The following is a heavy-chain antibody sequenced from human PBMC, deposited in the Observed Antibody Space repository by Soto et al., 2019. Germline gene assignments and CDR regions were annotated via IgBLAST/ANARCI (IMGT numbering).Heavy chain of an antibody. CDR3: ARWVEVSLDYFDS. CDR1: GGSMSNGYYY. J-gene: IGHJ4*02. CDR2: TYHSGRT. V-gene: IGHV4-31*03. D-gene: IGHD2-15*01. Sequence: PSETLSLTCTVSGGSMSNGYYYWSWVRQNPGKGLEWIGHTYHSGRTYYNPSLKSRVTISVDTSKNQFSLNLSSVTAADTAVYYCARWVEVSLDYFDSWGQGTPVTVSS.